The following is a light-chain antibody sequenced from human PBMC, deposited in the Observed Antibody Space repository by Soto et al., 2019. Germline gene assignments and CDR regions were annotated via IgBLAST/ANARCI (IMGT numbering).Light chain of an antibody. J-gene: IGKJ4*01. Sequence: DIQMTQSPSSLSASVGDRVTITCQASQDISNYLNWYQHKPGKAPKLLIFDASKLQTGVPSRFSGSGSGTDFTFTISSLQPEDIATYYCQQYKNLPLTFDGGTKVEIK. CDR1: QDISNY. CDR2: DAS. V-gene: IGKV1-33*01. CDR3: QQYKNLPLT.